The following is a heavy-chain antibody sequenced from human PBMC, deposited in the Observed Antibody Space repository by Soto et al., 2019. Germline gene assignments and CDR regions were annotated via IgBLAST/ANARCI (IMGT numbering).Heavy chain of an antibody. D-gene: IGHD6-19*01. V-gene: IGHV4-34*02. J-gene: IGHJ6*02. CDR1: GGSFSGYY. Sequence: QVQLQQCGAGLLKPSETLSLTCAVYGGSFSGYYWSWVRQSPGKGLEWIGEINHSGSANYNPSLQRLVALSVDAPRSQFSLNLTSVTAADPAVYYCARGSCWYIDYYYTMDVWGQGTTVTVSS. CDR3: ARGSCWYIDYYYTMDV. CDR2: INHSGSA.